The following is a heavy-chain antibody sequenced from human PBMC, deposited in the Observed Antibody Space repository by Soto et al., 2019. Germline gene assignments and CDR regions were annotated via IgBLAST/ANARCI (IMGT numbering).Heavy chain of an antibody. CDR2: ITNDGTDE. J-gene: IGHJ4*02. Sequence: GGSLRLSCAASGFTFSGYWVHWVRRAPGKGLLWVAMITNDGTDEYYADSVKGRFTISRDNSKNAVYLQMNSLRAEDTAVYYCARSGYSYGPFDYWGQGTLVTVSS. D-gene: IGHD5-18*01. V-gene: IGHV3-30*03. CDR3: ARSGYSYGPFDY. CDR1: GFTFSGYW.